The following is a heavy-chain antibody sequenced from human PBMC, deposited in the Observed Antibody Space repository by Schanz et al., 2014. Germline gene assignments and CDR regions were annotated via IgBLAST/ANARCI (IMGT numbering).Heavy chain of an antibody. D-gene: IGHD6-19*01. CDR2: MNPNSGNT. Sequence: QVQLVQSGAEVKKPGASVKVSCKASGYSFSAHYLHWEREAPGQGLDWMGWMNPNSGNTGYAQKFQGRVTMTRNTSISTAYMELSSLRSEDTAVYYCARLGTGMAVAGSVIDSYYYYMDVWGEGTTVTVSS. J-gene: IGHJ6*03. CDR1: GYSFSAHY. CDR3: ARLGTGMAVAGSVIDSYYYYMDV. V-gene: IGHV1-8*02.